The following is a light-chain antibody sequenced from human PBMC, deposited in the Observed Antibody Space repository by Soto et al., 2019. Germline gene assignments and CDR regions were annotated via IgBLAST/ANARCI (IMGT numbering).Light chain of an antibody. CDR3: SSYTSSSTYV. V-gene: IGLV2-18*02. J-gene: IGLJ1*01. CDR2: DVS. CDR1: SSDVGSYNR. Sequence: QSALTQPPSVSRSPGQSVTISCTGTSSDVGSYNRVSWYQQPPGTAPKVMIYDVSNRPSGVPDRFSGSKSGNTASLTISGLQAEDESDYYCSSYTSSSTYVFGTGTKVTVL.